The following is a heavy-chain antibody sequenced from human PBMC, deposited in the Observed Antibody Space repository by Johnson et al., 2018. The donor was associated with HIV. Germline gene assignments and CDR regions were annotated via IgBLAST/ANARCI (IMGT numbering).Heavy chain of an antibody. J-gene: IGHJ3*02. V-gene: IGHV3-30*18. Sequence: QVQLVESGGGVVQPGRSLRLSCAASGFTFSSYAIHWVRQAPGKGLDWVAVITYDGSNKYYADSVKGRITISRDNSKNAVYLQMNSLRAEDPAVYYCGKPPARGAAAFDIWGQGTMVTVSS. D-gene: IGHD2-15*01. CDR2: ITYDGSNK. CDR1: GFTFSSYA. CDR3: GKPPARGAAAFDI.